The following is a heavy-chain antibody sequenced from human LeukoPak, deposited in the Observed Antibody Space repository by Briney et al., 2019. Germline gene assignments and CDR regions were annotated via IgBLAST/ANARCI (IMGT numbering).Heavy chain of an antibody. J-gene: IGHJ4*02. Sequence: ASVKVSCKASGYTFTSYGISWVRQAPGQGLEWMGWINPNSGGTNYAQKFQGRVTMTRDTSISTAYMELSRLRSDDTAVYYCARVTDGYHIDYWGQGTLVTVSS. V-gene: IGHV1-2*02. CDR3: ARVTDGYHIDY. CDR1: GYTFTSYG. CDR2: INPNSGGT. D-gene: IGHD5-24*01.